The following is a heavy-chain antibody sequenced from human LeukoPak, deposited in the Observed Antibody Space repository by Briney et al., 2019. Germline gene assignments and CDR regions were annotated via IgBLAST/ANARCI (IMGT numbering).Heavy chain of an antibody. CDR2: IIPILGIA. CDR1: GGTFSSYA. CDR3: ARSYPGIAVAGTEWYYFDY. Sequence: GASVKVSCKASGGTFSSYAISWVRQAPGQGLEWMGRIIPILGIANYAQKFQGRVTITADKSTSTAYMELSSLRSEDTAVYYCARSYPGIAVAGTEWYYFDYWGQGTLVTVSS. D-gene: IGHD6-19*01. V-gene: IGHV1-69*04. J-gene: IGHJ4*02.